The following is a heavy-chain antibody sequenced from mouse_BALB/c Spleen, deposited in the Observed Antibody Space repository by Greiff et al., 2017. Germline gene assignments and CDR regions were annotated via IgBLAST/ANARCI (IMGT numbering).Heavy chain of an antibody. J-gene: IGHJ1*01. CDR3: ASRGSAWYFDV. V-gene: IGHV1-14*01. CDR2: INPYNDGT. CDR1: GYTFTSYV. Sequence: EVQLQQSGPELVKPGASVKMSCKASGYTFTSYVMHWVKQKPGQGLEWIGYINPYNDGTKYNEKFKGKATLTSDKSSSTAYMELSSLTSEDSAVYYCASRGSAWYFDVWGAGTTVTVSS.